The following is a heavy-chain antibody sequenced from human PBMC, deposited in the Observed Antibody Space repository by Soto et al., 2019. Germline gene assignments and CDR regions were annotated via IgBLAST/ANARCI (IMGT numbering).Heavy chain of an antibody. CDR3: ARAPETPPILGVVRPYFFNY. V-gene: IGHV4-59*12. CDR2: IYYSGSF. Sequence: PSETLSLTCTGPGGSLSSFYWSWVPQPPGKGLDWIGYIYYSGSFYYTPSLKGRVMISPDTAKNQFSLRLTSVTAADTAVYYCARAPETPPILGVVRPYFFNYWGQGTLVTVSS. CDR1: GGSLSSFY. J-gene: IGHJ4*02. D-gene: IGHD3-3*01.